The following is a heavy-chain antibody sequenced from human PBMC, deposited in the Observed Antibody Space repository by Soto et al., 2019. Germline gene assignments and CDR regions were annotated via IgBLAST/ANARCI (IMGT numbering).Heavy chain of an antibody. J-gene: IGHJ6*02. CDR1: GFTFSSYG. V-gene: IGHV3-30*18. Sequence: QVQLVESGGGVVQPGRSLRLSCAASGFTFSSYGMHWVRQAPGKGLEWVAVISYDGSNKYYADSVKGRFTISRDNSKNTLYLQMNSLRAEDTAVYYCAKDRYDYVWGSDRYGMDVWGQGTTVTVSS. CDR2: ISYDGSNK. D-gene: IGHD3-16*02. CDR3: AKDRYDYVWGSDRYGMDV.